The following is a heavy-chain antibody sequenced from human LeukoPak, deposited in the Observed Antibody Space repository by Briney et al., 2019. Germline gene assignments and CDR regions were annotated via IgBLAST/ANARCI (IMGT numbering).Heavy chain of an antibody. Sequence: GGTLRLSCAASGFTFSSYAMSWVRQAPGKGLEWVSAISGSGGSTYYADSVKGRFTISRDNSKNTLYLQMNSLRSDDTAVYYCARGGYSYGYGYYYYYMDVWGKGTTVTVPS. CDR2: ISGSGGST. J-gene: IGHJ6*03. CDR3: ARGGYSYGYGYYYYYMDV. V-gene: IGHV3-23*01. CDR1: GFTFSSYA. D-gene: IGHD5-18*01.